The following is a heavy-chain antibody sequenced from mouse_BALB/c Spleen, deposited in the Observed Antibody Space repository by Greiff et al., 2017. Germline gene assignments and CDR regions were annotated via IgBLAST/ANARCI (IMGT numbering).Heavy chain of an antibody. CDR2: INPNNGGT. CDR1: GYTFTEYT. J-gene: IGHJ3*01. Sequence: VQLKESGPELVKPGASVKISCKTSGYTFTEYTMHWVKQSHGKSLEWIGGINPNNGGTSYNQKFKGKATLTVDKYSSTAYMELRSLTSEDSAVYYSARGGAYYGNPAWCAYWGQGTLVTVSA. CDR3: ARGGAYYGNPAWCAY. D-gene: IGHD2-10*01. V-gene: IGHV1-18*01.